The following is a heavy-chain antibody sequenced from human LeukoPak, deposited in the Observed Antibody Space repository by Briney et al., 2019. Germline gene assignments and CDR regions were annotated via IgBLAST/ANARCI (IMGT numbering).Heavy chain of an antibody. CDR3: ARSAGYSGYSPFQH. CDR1: GGSISSSSYY. D-gene: IGHD3-22*01. CDR2: LYYSGST. J-gene: IGHJ1*01. V-gene: IGHV4-39*01. Sequence: PSETLSLTCTVSGGSISSSSYYWGWIRQPPGKGLEWIGSLYYSGSTYYNPSLKSRVTISVDTSKNQFSLKLSSVTAADTAVYYCARSAGYSGYSPFQHWGQGTLVTVSS.